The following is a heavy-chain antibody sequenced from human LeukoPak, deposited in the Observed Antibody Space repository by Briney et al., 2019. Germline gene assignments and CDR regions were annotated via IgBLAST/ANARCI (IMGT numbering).Heavy chain of an antibody. Sequence: RGSLRLSCAASGFTFRSYAMNCVRQAPGRGLEWVSSLSGSGGDTYYADSVKGRFTISRDTSKNTLYLQMARLRVEDGGLYYFAKERIAAARAFFFDYWGQGTLVTVSS. D-gene: IGHD6-13*01. CDR1: GFTFRSYA. J-gene: IGHJ4*02. V-gene: IGHV3-23*01. CDR3: AKERIAAARAFFFDY. CDR2: LSGSGGDT.